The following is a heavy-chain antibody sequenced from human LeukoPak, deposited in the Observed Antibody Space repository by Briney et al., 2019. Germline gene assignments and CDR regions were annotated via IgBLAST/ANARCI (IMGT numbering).Heavy chain of an antibody. CDR1: GFTFSSYT. CDR2: ISSSSSYI. V-gene: IGHV3-21*06. D-gene: IGHD4-17*01. Sequence: PGGSLRLSCAASGFTFSSYTMNWVRQAPGKGLEWVSSISSSSSYIFYGDSVKGRFTISRDNAKNSLYLQMNSLRVEDTAICYCARALPGGYGDFLTPTDAFDIWGQGTMVTVSS. CDR3: ARALPGGYGDFLTPTDAFDI. J-gene: IGHJ3*02.